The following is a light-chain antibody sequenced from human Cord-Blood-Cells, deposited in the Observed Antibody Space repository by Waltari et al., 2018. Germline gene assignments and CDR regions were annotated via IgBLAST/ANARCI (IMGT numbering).Light chain of an antibody. Sequence: DIQMTQSPSTLSASVGARVTITCRASQSISSWLAWYQQNPGKAPKLLIYKASSLESGVPSRFSGSGSGTEFTRTISSLQPDDFATYYCQQYNSYSYTFGQGTKLEIK. CDR1: QSISSW. J-gene: IGKJ2*01. V-gene: IGKV1-5*03. CDR3: QQYNSYSYT. CDR2: KAS.